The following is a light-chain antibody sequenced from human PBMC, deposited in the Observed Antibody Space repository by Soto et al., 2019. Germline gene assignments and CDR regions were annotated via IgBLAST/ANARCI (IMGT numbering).Light chain of an antibody. CDR1: SSDVGNYNY. CDR3: SSYAGSDNFVL. J-gene: IGLJ2*01. CDR2: EVS. Sequence: QSALTQPPSASGSPGQSVTISCTGTSSDVGNYNYVSWYQQHPGKAPKLMIYEVSKRPSGVPDRFSGSKSDNTASLTVSGLQAADEADYYCSSYAGSDNFVLFGGGTKLTVL. V-gene: IGLV2-8*01.